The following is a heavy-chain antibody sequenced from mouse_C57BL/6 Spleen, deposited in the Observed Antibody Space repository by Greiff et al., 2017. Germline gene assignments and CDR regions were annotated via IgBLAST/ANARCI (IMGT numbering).Heavy chain of an antibody. CDR2: IYPSDSET. J-gene: IGHJ2*01. D-gene: IGHD2-1*01. Sequence: QVQLKQPGAELVRPGSSVKLSCKASGYTFTSYWMDWVKQRPGQGLEWIGNIYPSDSETHYNQKFKDKATLTVDKSSSTAYMQLSSLTSEDSAVYYCARSGGGNYNFDYWGQGTTLTVSS. CDR3: ARSGGGNYNFDY. CDR1: GYTFTSYW. V-gene: IGHV1-61*01.